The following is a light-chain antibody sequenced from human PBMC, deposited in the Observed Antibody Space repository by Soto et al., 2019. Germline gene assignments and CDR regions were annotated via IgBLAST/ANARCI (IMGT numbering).Light chain of an antibody. CDR2: GAS. V-gene: IGKV3-20*01. Sequence: EIVLTQSPGTLSLSPGERATLSCRASQSVSGRFLTWYQQKGGQAPRLLIYGASTRATGIPDRFSGSGSGTDITLTISRLEPEDFAVYYCQHHDSSPTWTFGQGTKVEIK. CDR3: QHHDSSPTWT. J-gene: IGKJ1*01. CDR1: QSVSGRF.